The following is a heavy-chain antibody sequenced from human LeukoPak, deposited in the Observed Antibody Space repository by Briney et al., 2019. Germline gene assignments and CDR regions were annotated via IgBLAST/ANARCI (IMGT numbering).Heavy chain of an antibody. CDR2: MNPNSGNT. Sequence: ASVKVSCKASGGTFSSYAISWVRQAPGQGLEWMGWMNPNSGNTGYAQKFQGRVTITRNTSISTAYMELSSLRSEDTAVYYCARDLLDKVDYYDSSPSWFDPWGQGTLVTVSS. CDR1: GGTFSSYA. CDR3: ARDLLDKVDYYDSSPSWFDP. J-gene: IGHJ5*02. D-gene: IGHD3-22*01. V-gene: IGHV1-8*03.